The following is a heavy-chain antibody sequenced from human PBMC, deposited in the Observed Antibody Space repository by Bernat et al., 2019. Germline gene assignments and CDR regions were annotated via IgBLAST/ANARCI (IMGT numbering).Heavy chain of an antibody. CDR1: GFTFSSYS. J-gene: IGHJ3*02. D-gene: IGHD2-15*01. V-gene: IGHV3-21*01. CDR3: AILETAFCSGGSCYAFDI. CDR2: ISSSSSYI. Sequence: EVQLVESGGGLVKPGGSLRLSCAASGFTFSSYSMNWVRQPPGKGLEWVSSISSSSSYIYYADSVKGRFTISRDNAKNSLYLQMNSLRAEDTAVYYCAILETAFCSGGSCYAFDIWGQGTMVTVSS.